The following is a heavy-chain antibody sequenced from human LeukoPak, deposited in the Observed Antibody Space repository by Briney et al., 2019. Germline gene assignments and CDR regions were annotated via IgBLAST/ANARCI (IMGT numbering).Heavy chain of an antibody. Sequence: PGGSLRLSCAASGFTFSPYEMNWVRQAPGKGLEGISYITSDANTIYYADSVKGRFTISRDNAKNSLYLQMNSLRAEDTAVYYCARDFLSGGSDSFDIWGQGTMVTVSS. D-gene: IGHD1-26*01. CDR3: ARDFLSGGSDSFDI. CDR2: ITSDANTI. J-gene: IGHJ3*02. V-gene: IGHV3-48*03. CDR1: GFTFSPYE.